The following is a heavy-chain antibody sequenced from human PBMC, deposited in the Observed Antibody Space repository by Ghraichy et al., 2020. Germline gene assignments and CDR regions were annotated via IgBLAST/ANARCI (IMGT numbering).Heavy chain of an antibody. CDR1: GFTFSSYS. CDR3: ARDAAGRGSYPPYMDV. D-gene: IGHD1-26*01. Sequence: GGSLRLSCAASGFTFSSYSMNWVRQAPGKGLEWVSSISSSSSYIYYADSVKGRFTISRDNAKNSLYLQMNSLRAEDTAVYYCARDAAGRGSYPPYMDVWGKGTTVTVSS. V-gene: IGHV3-21*01. J-gene: IGHJ6*03. CDR2: ISSSSSYI.